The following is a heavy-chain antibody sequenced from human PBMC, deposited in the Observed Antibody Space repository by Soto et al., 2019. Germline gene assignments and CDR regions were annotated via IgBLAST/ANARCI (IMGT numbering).Heavy chain of an antibody. CDR2: ISAYNGNT. J-gene: IGHJ3*02. CDR1: GGTFSSYA. D-gene: IGHD2-2*03. V-gene: IGHV1-18*01. Sequence: ASVKVSCKASGGTFSSYAISWVRQAPGQGLEWMGWISAYNGNTNYAQKLQGRVTMTTDTSTSTAYMELRSRRSDDTAVYYCASHRVDIVVVPAADDTFDIWGQGTMVTVSS. CDR3: ASHRVDIVVVPAADDTFDI.